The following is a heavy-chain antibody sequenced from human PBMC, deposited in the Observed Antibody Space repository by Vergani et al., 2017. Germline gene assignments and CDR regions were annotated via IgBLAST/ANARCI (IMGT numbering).Heavy chain of an antibody. CDR2: ISWDGGST. V-gene: IGHV3-43*01. J-gene: IGHJ4*02. Sequence: EVQLVESGGGLVQPGGSLRLSCAASGFTFDDYTMHWVRQAPGKGLEWVSLISWDGGSTYYADSVKGRFTISRDNSKNSLYLQMNSLRTEDTALYYCAKGSGGRGRLRYYFDYWGQGTLVTVSS. CDR1: GFTFDDYT. CDR3: AKGSGGRGRLRYYFDY. D-gene: IGHD4-17*01.